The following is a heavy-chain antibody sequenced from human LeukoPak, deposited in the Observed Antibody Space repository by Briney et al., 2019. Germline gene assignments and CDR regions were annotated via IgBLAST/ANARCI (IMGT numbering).Heavy chain of an antibody. CDR3: ARCSGGSCYLVY. D-gene: IGHD2-15*01. Sequence: GGCLRLSCAASGFFFSAYSMNWVRQAPGKGLEWVANIKQDGSEKYYVDSVKGRFTISRDNAKNSLYLQMNSLRAEDTAVYYCARCSGGSCYLVYWGQGTLVTVSS. J-gene: IGHJ4*02. CDR2: IKQDGSEK. CDR1: GFFFSAYS. V-gene: IGHV3-7*01.